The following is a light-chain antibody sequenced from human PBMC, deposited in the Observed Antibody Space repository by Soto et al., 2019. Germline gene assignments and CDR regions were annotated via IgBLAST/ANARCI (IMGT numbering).Light chain of an antibody. V-gene: IGKV3-20*01. Sequence: EIVLTQSPDALSLSPGERVTLSCRASRPVVRQYIAWYHQKPGQAPSLLIHDAVSRATGSPDRFSGSDSASGNYFTLFIRRLEPEDCGVFYCQQNGRSPTFGPGTKVEVK. CDR3: QQNGRSPT. J-gene: IGKJ3*01. CDR1: RPVVRQY. CDR2: DAV.